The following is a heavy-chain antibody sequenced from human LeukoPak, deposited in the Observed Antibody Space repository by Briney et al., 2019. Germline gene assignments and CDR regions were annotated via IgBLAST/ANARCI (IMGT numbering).Heavy chain of an antibody. Sequence: GGSLRLSCAASGFTVSSNYMSWVRQAPGKGLEWVSVIYSGGSTYYADSVKGRFTISRANSKNTLYLQMNSLRAEDTAVYYCATRHSYGSGSFDYWGQGTLVTVSS. V-gene: IGHV3-53*01. D-gene: IGHD3-10*01. CDR1: GFTVSSNY. CDR3: ATRHSYGSGSFDY. J-gene: IGHJ4*02. CDR2: IYSGGST.